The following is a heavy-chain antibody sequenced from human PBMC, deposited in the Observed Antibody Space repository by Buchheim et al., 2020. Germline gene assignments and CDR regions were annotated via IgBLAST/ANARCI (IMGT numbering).Heavy chain of an antibody. J-gene: IGHJ1*01. CDR3: ARDGSRGVAGTSLDRYFQH. CDR1: GGTFSSYT. D-gene: IGHD6-19*01. Sequence: QVQLVQSGAEVKKPGSSVKVSCKASGGTFSSYTISWVRQAPGQGLEWMGRIIPILGIANYAQKFQGRVTITADKSTSTAYMELSSLRSEDTAVYYCARDGSRGVAGTSLDRYFQHWGQGTL. CDR2: IIPILGIA. V-gene: IGHV1-69*08.